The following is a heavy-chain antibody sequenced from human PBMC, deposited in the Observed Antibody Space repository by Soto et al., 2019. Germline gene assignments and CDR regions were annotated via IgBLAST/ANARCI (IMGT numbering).Heavy chain of an antibody. V-gene: IGHV4-59*08. D-gene: IGHD5-18*01. CDR1: GGSISSYY. CDR3: ARPYSYASSVSAFDI. CDR2: IYYSGST. Sequence: SETLSLTCTVSGGSISSYYWSWIRQPPGKGLEWIGYIYYSGSTNYNPSLKSRVTISVDTSKNQFSLKLSSVTAADTAVYYCARPYSYASSVSAFDIWGQGTMVTVSS. J-gene: IGHJ3*02.